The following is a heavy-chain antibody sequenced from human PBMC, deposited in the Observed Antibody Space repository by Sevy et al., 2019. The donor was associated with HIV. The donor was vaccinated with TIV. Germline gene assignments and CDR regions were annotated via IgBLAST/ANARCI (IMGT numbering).Heavy chain of an antibody. J-gene: IGHJ4*02. Sequence: SETLSLTCTVSGGSSSSYYWSWIRQPPEKGLEWIGYIYYSGSTNYNPSLKSRVTISVDTSKNQFSLKLSSVTAADTAVYYCARGLRFLGAFDYWGQGTLVTVSS. CDR2: IYYSGST. CDR3: ARGLRFLGAFDY. CDR1: GGSSSSYY. D-gene: IGHD3-3*01. V-gene: IGHV4-59*13.